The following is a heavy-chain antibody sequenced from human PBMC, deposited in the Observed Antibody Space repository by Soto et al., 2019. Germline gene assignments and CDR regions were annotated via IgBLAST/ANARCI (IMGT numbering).Heavy chain of an antibody. CDR1: GGSISPYY. CDR2: IYYSGST. V-gene: IGHV4-59*08. CDR3: ARLGSSDAFDI. J-gene: IGHJ3*02. D-gene: IGHD1-26*01. Sequence: SETLSLTCTVSGGSISPYYWSWIRQPPGRGLEWIGYIYYSGSTNYNPSLKSRVTISVDTSKNQFSLKLSSVTAADTAVYYCARLGSSDAFDIWGQGTMVTVSS.